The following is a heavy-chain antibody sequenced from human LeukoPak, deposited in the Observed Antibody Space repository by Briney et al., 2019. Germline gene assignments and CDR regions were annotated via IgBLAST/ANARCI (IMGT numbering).Heavy chain of an antibody. J-gene: IGHJ4*02. V-gene: IGHV4-59*08. D-gene: IGHD2-21*02. CDR1: GGSISSYY. Sequence: SETLSLTCTVSGGSISSYYWSWIRQPPGKGLEWIGYIYYGGSTNYNPSLKSRVTISVDTSKNQFSLKLGSVTAADTAVYYCARHVVVTAIGTYYFDYWGQGTLVTVSS. CDR2: IYYGGST. CDR3: ARHVVVTAIGTYYFDY.